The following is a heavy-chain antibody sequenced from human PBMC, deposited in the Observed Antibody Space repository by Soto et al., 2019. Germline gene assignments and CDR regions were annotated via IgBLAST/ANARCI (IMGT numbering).Heavy chain of an antibody. CDR2: MNPNSGNT. V-gene: IGHV1-8*01. Sequence: QVQLVKSGAEGKKPGASVKVSCKASGYTFTSYVITWVRQATGQGLEGMGWMNPNSGNTGYAQKFQGRVTMTRNTSISTAYMELSSLRSEDTAVYYCARGGGFVVVTAIPNYYYYGMDVWGQGTTVTVSS. CDR3: ARGGGFVVVTAIPNYYYYGMDV. CDR1: GYTFTSYV. D-gene: IGHD2-21*02. J-gene: IGHJ6*02.